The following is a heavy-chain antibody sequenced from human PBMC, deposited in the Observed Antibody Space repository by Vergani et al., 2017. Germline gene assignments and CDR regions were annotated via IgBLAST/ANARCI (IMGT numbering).Heavy chain of an antibody. D-gene: IGHD6-6*01. CDR3: ARSAQLGHPPQYYYCMDG. J-gene: IGHJ6*03. Sequence: QVQLQESGPGLVKPSQTLSLTCPVSGGSISRGGYYWSWIRQHPGKGLEWIGYIYYSGSTYYNPSLKSRVTISVDTSKNQFSLKLSSVTAADTAVYYCARSAQLGHPPQYYYCMDGWGKGTTVTVPS. CDR2: IYYSGST. CDR1: GGSISRGGYY. V-gene: IGHV4-31*03.